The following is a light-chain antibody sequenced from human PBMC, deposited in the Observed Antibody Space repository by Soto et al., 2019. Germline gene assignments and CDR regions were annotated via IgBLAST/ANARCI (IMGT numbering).Light chain of an antibody. CDR2: DAS. CDR1: QTISTW. V-gene: IGKV1-5*01. J-gene: IGKJ1*01. Sequence: DIQVTQSPPTLSASVGDRVTITCRASQTISTWMAWYQQKPGKAPKLLVYDASTLQSGVASRFSGSGSGTEFTLTISSLQPDDFATYSCQQYTPNSRTFGQGTKVDIK. CDR3: QQYTPNSRT.